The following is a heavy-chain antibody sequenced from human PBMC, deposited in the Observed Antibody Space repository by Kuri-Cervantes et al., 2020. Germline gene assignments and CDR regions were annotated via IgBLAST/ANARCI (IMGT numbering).Heavy chain of an antibody. J-gene: IGHJ5*02. Sequence: ASVPVSCQASGYTFTSYDINWVRQATGQGLEWMGWMNPNSGNTGYAQKFQGRVTMTRNTSISTAYMELSSLRSEDTAVYYCARGFAAMVRFDPWGQGTLVTVSS. D-gene: IGHD5-18*01. CDR2: MNPNSGNT. V-gene: IGHV1-8*01. CDR1: GYTFTSYD. CDR3: ARGFAAMVRFDP.